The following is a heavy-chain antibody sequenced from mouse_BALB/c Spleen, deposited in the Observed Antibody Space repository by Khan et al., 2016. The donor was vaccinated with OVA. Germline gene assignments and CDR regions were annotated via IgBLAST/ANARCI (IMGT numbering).Heavy chain of an antibody. CDR2: MHYSGST. V-gene: IGHV3-2*02. CDR3: AGWFAY. J-gene: IGHJ3*01. CDR1: GYSITSDYA. Sequence: EVQLQESGPGLVKPSQSLSLTCTVTGYSITSDYAWNWIRQFPGNKLGWIGYMHYSGSTSYNPSLKSRISITRDSSKNPFFLHLNSVTSEDTATYYCAGWFAYWGQGTLVTVSA.